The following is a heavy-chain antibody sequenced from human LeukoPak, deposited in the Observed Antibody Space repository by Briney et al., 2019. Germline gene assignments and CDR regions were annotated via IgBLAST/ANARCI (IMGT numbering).Heavy chain of an antibody. Sequence: PGGSLRLSCAASGFTFSSYAMSWVRQAPGKGLEWVSAISGSGGSTYYADSVKGRFTISRDNSKNTLYLQMNSLRAEDTAVYYCAKDPSVLRFLEWLGDYWGQGTLVTASS. J-gene: IGHJ4*02. D-gene: IGHD3-3*01. V-gene: IGHV3-23*01. CDR3: AKDPSVLRFLEWLGDY. CDR1: GFTFSSYA. CDR2: ISGSGGST.